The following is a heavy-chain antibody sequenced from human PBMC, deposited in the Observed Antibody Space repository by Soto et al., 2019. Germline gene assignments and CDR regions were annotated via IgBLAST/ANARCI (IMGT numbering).Heavy chain of an antibody. Sequence: SETLSLTCTVSGGSISSGGYYWSWIRQHPGKGLEWIGYVYSSGSTYYNPSLKSRVTISVDTSKNQFSLKLSSVTAADTAVYYCAGGSGYYPTKNWFDPWGQGTLVTVSS. CDR1: GGSISSGGYY. V-gene: IGHV4-31*03. CDR2: VYSSGST. D-gene: IGHD3-22*01. J-gene: IGHJ5*02. CDR3: AGGSGYYPTKNWFDP.